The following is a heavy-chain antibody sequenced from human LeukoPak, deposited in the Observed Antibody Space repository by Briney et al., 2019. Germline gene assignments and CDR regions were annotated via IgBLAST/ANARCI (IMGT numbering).Heavy chain of an antibody. CDR3: AKQRYQLLYDLDYYYYMDV. V-gene: IGHV3-30*02. Sequence: PGGSLRLSCAASGFTFSSYGMHWVRQAPGKGLEWVAFIRYDGSNKYYAGSVKGRFTISRDNSKNTLYLQMNSLRGEDTAVYYCAKQRYQLLYDLDYYYYMDVWGKGTTVTVSS. D-gene: IGHD2-2*02. CDR1: GFTFSSYG. CDR2: IRYDGSNK. J-gene: IGHJ6*03.